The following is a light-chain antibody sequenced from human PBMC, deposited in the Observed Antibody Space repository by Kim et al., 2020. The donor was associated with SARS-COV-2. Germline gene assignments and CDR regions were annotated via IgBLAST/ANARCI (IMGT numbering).Light chain of an antibody. CDR3: NSRDTTGDRYV. CDR2: GRN. Sequence: ALGQTVTITCQGDSLKYYYASWFQQQPGQAPLLVMYGRNRRPSGIPDRFSCSDSGDRASLTITGARAEDEADYYCNSRDTTGDRYVFGAGTKVTVL. CDR1: SLKYYY. V-gene: IGLV3-19*01. J-gene: IGLJ1*01.